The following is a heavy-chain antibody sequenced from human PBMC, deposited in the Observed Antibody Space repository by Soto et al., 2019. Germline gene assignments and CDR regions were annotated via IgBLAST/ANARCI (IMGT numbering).Heavy chain of an antibody. J-gene: IGHJ4*02. CDR2: IYYSGGT. CDR3: ARRAQTGWFGEFPLDE. V-gene: IGHV4-30-4*01. Sequence: SETLSLTCTVSGGSISSGDYYWSWIRQPPGKGLEWIGYIYYSGGTYYNPSLGSRVTISVDTSKNQFSLKLSSVTAADTAVYYCARRAQTGWFGEFPLDEWGQGTLVTVSS. CDR1: GGSISSGDYY. D-gene: IGHD3-10*01.